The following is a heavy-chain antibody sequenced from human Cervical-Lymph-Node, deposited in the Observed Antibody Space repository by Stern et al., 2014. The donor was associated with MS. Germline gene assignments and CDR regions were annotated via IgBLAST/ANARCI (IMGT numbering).Heavy chain of an antibody. V-gene: IGHV4-59*08. CDR2: VHYSGTT. D-gene: IGHD3-3*01. J-gene: IGHJ4*02. CDR1: GGSISSYY. CDR3: AGSGTYYPDY. Sequence: QVQLQESGPGLVKPSETLSLTCSVSGGSISSYYWNWIRQPPGKGLEWIANVHYSGTTNYNPSLKSRVTILLDKTMNKISLKLTSVTAADTAVYYCAGSGTYYPDYWGQGSLVTVSS.